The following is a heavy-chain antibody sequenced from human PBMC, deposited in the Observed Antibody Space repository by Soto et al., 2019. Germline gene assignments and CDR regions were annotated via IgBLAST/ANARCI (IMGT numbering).Heavy chain of an antibody. Sequence: QITLKESGPRLVKPTQTLTLTCTLSGFSLSTSGVGVGWMRQPPGKALEWLALIYWDDYKRYSPSLKSRLTITKDTTKNQVVLTMTNMDPMDTATYYCAHRLLVWFGGMDAFDIWGQGTMVTVSS. D-gene: IGHD3-10*01. CDR1: GFSLSTSGVG. V-gene: IGHV2-5*02. CDR3: AHRLLVWFGGMDAFDI. CDR2: IYWDDYK. J-gene: IGHJ3*02.